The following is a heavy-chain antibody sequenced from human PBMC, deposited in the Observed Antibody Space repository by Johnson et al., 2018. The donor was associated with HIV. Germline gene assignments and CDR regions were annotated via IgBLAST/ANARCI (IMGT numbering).Heavy chain of an antibody. CDR2: IRFDGRDK. CDR3: AKGEAQEGWIQLQSYAFDF. D-gene: IGHD5-18*01. V-gene: IGHV3-30*02. CDR1: GFTFTNYG. Sequence: QVQLVESGGGVVQPGGSLRVSCAASGFTFTNYGMHWVRQVPGKGLEWVAFIRFDGRDKYYADSVKGRFTISRDNSKYTVYLQMNSLTPEDSALYYCAKGEAQEGWIQLQSYAFDFWGRGTMVTVSS. J-gene: IGHJ3*01.